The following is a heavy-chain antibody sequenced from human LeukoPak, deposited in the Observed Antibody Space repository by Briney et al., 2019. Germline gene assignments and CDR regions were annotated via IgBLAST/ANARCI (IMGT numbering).Heavy chain of an antibody. Sequence: SETLSLTCTVPGGSISSYYWSWIRQPAGKGLEWIGRIYTSGSTNYNPSLKSRVTMSVDTSKNQFSLKLSSVTAADTAVYYCARVGCSGGSCYLPNWFDPWGQGTLVTVSS. CDR2: IYTSGST. V-gene: IGHV4-4*07. CDR1: GGSISSYY. D-gene: IGHD2-15*01. J-gene: IGHJ5*02. CDR3: ARVGCSGGSCYLPNWFDP.